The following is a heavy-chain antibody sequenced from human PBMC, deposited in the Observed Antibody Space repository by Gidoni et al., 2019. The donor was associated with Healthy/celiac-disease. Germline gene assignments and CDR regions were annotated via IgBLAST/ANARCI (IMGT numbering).Heavy chain of an antibody. CDR3: AREDIVVVPAAMSVGADL. V-gene: IGHV3-7*01. CDR2: IKQDGSEK. D-gene: IGHD2-2*01. CDR1: GFPFSSYW. J-gene: IGHJ2*01. Sequence: EVQLVESVGGLVQPGGSLRFSCAAPGFPFSSYWMSWVRKAPGKGREWVAKIKQDGSEKYYVDSVKGRFTISRYNAKNSLYLQMNSLRAEDTAVYYCAREDIVVVPAAMSVGADLWGRGTLVTVSS.